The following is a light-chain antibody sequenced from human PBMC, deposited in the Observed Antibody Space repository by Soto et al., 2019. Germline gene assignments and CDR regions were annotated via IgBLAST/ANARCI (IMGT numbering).Light chain of an antibody. Sequence: DIQLTQSPSTLSASLGDRVSITCRASQSISRWLAWYQQKPGKAPKLLIYDVSSLESGVPSRFSGSGSGTEITLTISSLQSDDFATYYCQQYTTYWTFGQGTKVDIK. V-gene: IGKV1-5*01. CDR1: QSISRW. CDR3: QQYTTYWT. J-gene: IGKJ1*01. CDR2: DVS.